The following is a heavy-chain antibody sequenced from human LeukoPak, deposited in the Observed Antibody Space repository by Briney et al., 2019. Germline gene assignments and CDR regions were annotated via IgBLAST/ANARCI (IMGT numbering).Heavy chain of an antibody. CDR1: GFTFSSYA. D-gene: IGHD1-26*01. CDR3: AKDPRLYSGSYFSGMDV. V-gene: IGHV3-30-3*01. J-gene: IGHJ6*02. Sequence: GRSLRLSCAASGFTFSSYAMHWVRQAPGKGLEWVAVISYDGSNKYYADSVKGRFTISRDNSKNTLYLQMNSLRAEDTAVYYCAKDPRLYSGSYFSGMDVWGQGTTVTVSS. CDR2: ISYDGSNK.